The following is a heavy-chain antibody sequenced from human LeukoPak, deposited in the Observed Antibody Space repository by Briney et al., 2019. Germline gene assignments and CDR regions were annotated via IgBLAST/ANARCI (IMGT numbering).Heavy chain of an antibody. CDR2: IYSGGST. D-gene: IGHD4-17*01. J-gene: IGHJ6*02. V-gene: IGHV3-53*04. Sequence: GGSLRLSCAASGFTVSSNYMSWVRQAPGKGLEWVSGIYSGGSTYYADSVKGRFTISRHNSKNTLYLQMNSLRAEDTAVYYCARGIDYGDYYYYGMDVWGQGTTVTVSS. CDR3: ARGIDYGDYYYYGMDV. CDR1: GFTVSSNY.